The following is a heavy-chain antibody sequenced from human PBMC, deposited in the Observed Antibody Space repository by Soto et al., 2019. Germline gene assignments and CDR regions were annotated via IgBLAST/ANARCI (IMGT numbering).Heavy chain of an antibody. J-gene: IGHJ4*02. CDR3: ARDRIGSRTYDSSGYYLDY. CDR2: INYSGST. CDR1: GGSISSGGYY. V-gene: IGHV4-31*03. Sequence: SETLSLTCTVSGGSISSGGYYWSWIRQHPGKGLEWIGYINYSGSTYYNPSLKSRVTISVDTSKNQFSLKLSSVTAADTAVYYCARDRIGSRTYDSSGYYLDYWGQGTLVTVSS. D-gene: IGHD3-22*01.